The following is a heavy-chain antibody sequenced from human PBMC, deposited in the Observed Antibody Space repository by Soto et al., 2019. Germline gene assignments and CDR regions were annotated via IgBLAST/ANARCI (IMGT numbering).Heavy chain of an antibody. CDR3: ASRPLYGDKNKDY. Sequence: PSETLSLTCAVSGGAISSSNWWSWVRQPPGKGLEWIGEIYHSGSTNYNPSLKSRVTISVDKSKNQFSLKLSSVTAADTAVYYCASRPLYGDKNKDYWGQGTLVTVSS. V-gene: IGHV4-4*02. D-gene: IGHD4-17*01. J-gene: IGHJ4*02. CDR2: IYHSGST. CDR1: GGAISSSNW.